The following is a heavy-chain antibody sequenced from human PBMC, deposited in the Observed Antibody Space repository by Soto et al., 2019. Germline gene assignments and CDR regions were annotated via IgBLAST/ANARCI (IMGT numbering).Heavy chain of an antibody. Sequence: SETLSLTCAVYGGSFSGYYWSWIRQPPGKGLEWIGEINHSGSTNYNPSLKSRVTISVDTPKNQFSLKLSSVTAADTAVYYCARGFSVGATTSWYFDYWGQGTLVTVSS. J-gene: IGHJ4*02. D-gene: IGHD1-26*01. V-gene: IGHV4-34*01. CDR2: INHSGST. CDR3: ARGFSVGATTSWYFDY. CDR1: GGSFSGYY.